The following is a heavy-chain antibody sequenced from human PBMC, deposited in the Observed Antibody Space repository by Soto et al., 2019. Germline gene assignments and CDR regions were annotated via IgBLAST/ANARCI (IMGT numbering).Heavy chain of an antibody. CDR3: ARERGYCSGGSCYTVPEY. CDR1: GFTFSNYY. D-gene: IGHD2-15*01. J-gene: IGHJ4*02. CDR2: IKHDGSEK. Sequence: EVQLVESGGVLVQPGGSLRLSCAASGFTFSNYYMNWVRQAPGKGLEWVANIKHDGSEKYYVDSVKGRFTISRDNAKSSLYLQMNRLRAEYTASYYWARERGYCSGGSCYTVPEYWGQRTPVTASS. V-gene: IGHV3-7*01.